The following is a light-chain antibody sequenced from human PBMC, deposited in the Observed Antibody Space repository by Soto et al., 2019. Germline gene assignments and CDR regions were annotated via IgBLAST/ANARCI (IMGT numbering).Light chain of an antibody. CDR3: QQYNNWPPV. Sequence: DIQMTQSPSTLSASVGDRVTITCRASQSITSWLAWFQQKPGQAPKLLIYDVSTLERGVPSRFSGSGSGTEFTLTISSLQTDDFATYYCQQYNNWPPVFGGGTRVEIK. V-gene: IGKV1-5*01. J-gene: IGKJ4*01. CDR1: QSITSW. CDR2: DVS.